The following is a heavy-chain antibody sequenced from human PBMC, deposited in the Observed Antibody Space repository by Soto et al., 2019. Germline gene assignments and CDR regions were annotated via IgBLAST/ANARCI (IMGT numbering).Heavy chain of an antibody. V-gene: IGHV3-23*01. CDR2: ISGSGGST. Sequence: ECVSAISGSGGSTYYADSVKGRFTISRDNSKNTLYLQMNSLRAEDTAVYYCANAVGYCINPSCYQEVYDFSYWGQGTLLPASS. D-gene: IGHD2-2*01. J-gene: IGHJ4*02. CDR3: ANAVGYCINPSCYQEVYDFSY.